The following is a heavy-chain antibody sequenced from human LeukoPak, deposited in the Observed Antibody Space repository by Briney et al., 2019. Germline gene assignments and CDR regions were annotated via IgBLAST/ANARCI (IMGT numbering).Heavy chain of an antibody. V-gene: IGHV3-23*01. D-gene: IGHD6-6*01. CDR2: ISGSGGST. Sequence: PGGSLRLSCAASGFSFNNYAMVWVRQTPGKGLEWVSVISGSGGSTYYADSVKGRFTISRDNSKNTLYLQMNSLRAEDTAVYYCARVPKQLVDPYYYGMDVWGQGTTVTVSS. J-gene: IGHJ6*02. CDR1: GFSFNNYA. CDR3: ARVPKQLVDPYYYGMDV.